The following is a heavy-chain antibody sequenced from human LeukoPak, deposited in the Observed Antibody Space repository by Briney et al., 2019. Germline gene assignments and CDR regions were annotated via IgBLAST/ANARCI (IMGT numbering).Heavy chain of an antibody. J-gene: IGHJ4*02. CDR2: MKRDGSVT. Sequence: GGSLRLSCVASGFTFSSYWMHWVRQSPGKGLVWVSRMKRDGSVTTYADSVKGRFTISRDNAKNTLYLQMHSLRTEDTAFYYCAKDIRVAAAGLDYWGQGTLVTVSS. CDR3: AKDIRVAAAGLDY. V-gene: IGHV3-74*01. D-gene: IGHD6-13*01. CDR1: GFTFSSYW.